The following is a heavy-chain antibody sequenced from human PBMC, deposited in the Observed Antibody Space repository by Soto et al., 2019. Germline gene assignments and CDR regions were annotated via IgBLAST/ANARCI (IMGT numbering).Heavy chain of an antibody. CDR3: AKGLRYFDWAPMAV. CDR1: GGSISSGDYY. J-gene: IGHJ6*02. D-gene: IGHD3-9*01. CDR2: IYYSGSP. V-gene: IGHV4-30-4*01. Sequence: TLSLTCTVSGGSISSGDYYWSWIRQPPGKGLEWIGYIYYSGSPYYNPSLKSRVTISVDTSKNQFSLKLSSVTAADTAVYYCAKGLRYFDWAPMAVWGQGTTVTASS.